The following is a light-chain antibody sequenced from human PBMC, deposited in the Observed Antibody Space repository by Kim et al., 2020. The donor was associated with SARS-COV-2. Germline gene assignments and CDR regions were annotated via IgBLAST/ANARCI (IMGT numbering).Light chain of an antibody. V-gene: IGKV3-15*01. CDR3: QQYNNWPPT. CDR1: QSVSSN. Sequence: GSPGERATLACRASQSVSSNLAWYQQKPGQAPRLLIYGASTRATGIPARFSGSGSGTEFTLTISSLQSEDFAVYYCQQYNNWPPTFGGGTKVDIK. CDR2: GAS. J-gene: IGKJ4*01.